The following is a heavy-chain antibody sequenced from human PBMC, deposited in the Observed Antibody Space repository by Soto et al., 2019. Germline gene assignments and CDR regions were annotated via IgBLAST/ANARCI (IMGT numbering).Heavy chain of an antibody. CDR1: GDTFIRNC. J-gene: IGHJ6*02. CDR2: INPSGGST. CDR3: ARERPRGATYFYYYGMDV. Sequence: GASGEVSCKGSGDTFIRNCITSVRQAPGQRLEWMGIINPSGGSTSYAQKFQGRVTMTRDTSTSTVYMELSRLRSDDTAVYYCARERPRGATYFYYYGMDVWGQGTTVTVSS. D-gene: IGHD1-26*01. V-gene: IGHV1-46*01.